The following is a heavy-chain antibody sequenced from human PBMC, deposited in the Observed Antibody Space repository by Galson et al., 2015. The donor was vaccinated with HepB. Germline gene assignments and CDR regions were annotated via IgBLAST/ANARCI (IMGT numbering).Heavy chain of an antibody. CDR1: GFTVSSNY. CDR3: ARGAVPRYLRYYYYGMDV. D-gene: IGHD1-14*01. Sequence: SLRLSCAASGFTVSSNYMSWVRQAPGKGLEWVSVIYSGGGTYYADSVKGRFTISRDISKNTLYLQMNSLRAEDTAVYYCARGAVPRYLRYYYYGMDVWGQGTTVTVSS. CDR2: IYSGGGT. V-gene: IGHV3-53*01. J-gene: IGHJ6*02.